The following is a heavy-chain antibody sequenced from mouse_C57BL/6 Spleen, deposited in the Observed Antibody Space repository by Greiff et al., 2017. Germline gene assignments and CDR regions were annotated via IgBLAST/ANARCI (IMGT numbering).Heavy chain of an antibody. Sequence: EVQGVESGGGLVQPGGSMKLSCAASGFTFSDAWMDWVRQSPEKGLEWVAEIRNKANNHATYYAESVKGRFTISRDDSKSSVYLQMNSLRAEDTGIYYCTPCLYDYFDYWGQGTTLTVSS. CDR2: IRNKANNHAT. J-gene: IGHJ2*01. CDR1: GFTFSDAW. D-gene: IGHD1-1*01. CDR3: TPCLYDYFDY. V-gene: IGHV6-6*01.